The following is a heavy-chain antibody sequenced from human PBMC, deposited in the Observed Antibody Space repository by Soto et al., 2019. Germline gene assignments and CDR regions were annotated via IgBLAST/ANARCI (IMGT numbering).Heavy chain of an antibody. CDR2: ISPSSSYT. CDR3: ARNHIAASGTSAYDI. J-gene: IGHJ3*02. Sequence: PWGSLRLSCAASGFTFIDYYISCIRHSPFKGLEWVSYISPSSSYTNYAVSVKGRFTISRDNAKNSVYLQMNSLRAEDTAMYYCARNHIAASGTSAYDIWGQGTMVTVSS. V-gene: IGHV3-11*06. D-gene: IGHD6-13*01. CDR1: GFTFIDYY.